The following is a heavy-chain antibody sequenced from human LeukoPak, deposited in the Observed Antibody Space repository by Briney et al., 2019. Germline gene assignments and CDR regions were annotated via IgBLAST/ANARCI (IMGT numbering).Heavy chain of an antibody. V-gene: IGHV3-53*01. CDR2: IYSGGST. CDR1: GFTFSSYS. J-gene: IGHJ4*02. Sequence: GGSLRLSCAASGFTFSSYSMNWVRQAPGKGLEWVSVIYSGGSTYYADSVKGRFTISRDNSKNTLYLQMNSLRAEDTAVYYCARDRGNYYDSSGYYDYWGQGTLVTVSS. D-gene: IGHD3-22*01. CDR3: ARDRGNYYDSSGYYDY.